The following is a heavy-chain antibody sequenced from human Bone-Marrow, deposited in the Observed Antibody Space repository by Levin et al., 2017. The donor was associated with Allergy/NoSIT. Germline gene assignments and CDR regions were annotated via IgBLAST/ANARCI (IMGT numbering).Heavy chain of an antibody. CDR1: GFTFSTHV. V-gene: IGHV3-23*01. CDR3: ASREAMAGAPFDY. J-gene: IGHJ4*02. D-gene: IGHD4/OR15-4a*01. Sequence: GGSLRLSCVASGFTFSTHVMNWVRQAPGKGLEWVSRIGIIGGTPYHADSVRGRFSISRDNSKNTLFLQMNNLRVEDTAVYYCASREAMAGAPFDYWGQGTVVTVSS. CDR2: IGIIGGTP.